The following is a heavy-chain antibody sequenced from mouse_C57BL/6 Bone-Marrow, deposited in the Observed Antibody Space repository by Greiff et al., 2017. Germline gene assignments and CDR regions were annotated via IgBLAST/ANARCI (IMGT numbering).Heavy chain of an antibody. J-gene: IGHJ4*01. CDR2: IYPRSGNT. D-gene: IGHD1-1*02. Sequence: VQLQQSGAELARPGASVKLSCKASGYTFTSYGISWVKQRTGQGLEWIGEIYPRSGNTYYNEKFKGKATLTADKSSSTAYMELRSLTSEDSAVYLCARLVWEDYWGQGTSVTVSS. V-gene: IGHV1-81*01. CDR3: ARLVWEDY. CDR1: GYTFTSYG.